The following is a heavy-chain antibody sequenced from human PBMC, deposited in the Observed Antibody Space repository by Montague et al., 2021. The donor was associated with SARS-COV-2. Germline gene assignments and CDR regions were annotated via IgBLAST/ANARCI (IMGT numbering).Heavy chain of an antibody. CDR3: ATEMPAYDVFDI. V-gene: IGHV4-61*08. Sequence: SETLSLTCTVSGGSVTSGDYYWTWLRQPPGKGLEWIGYLYNTGRTNYNPSLQSRVTISMATSKNQFSLKVDSVSAADTAVYYCATEMPAYDVFDIWGQGTMVTVSS. CDR1: GGSVTSGDYY. CDR2: LYNTGRT. D-gene: IGHD2-2*01. J-gene: IGHJ3*02.